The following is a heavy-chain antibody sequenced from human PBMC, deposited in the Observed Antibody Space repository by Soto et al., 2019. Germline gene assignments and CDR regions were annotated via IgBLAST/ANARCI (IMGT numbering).Heavy chain of an antibody. CDR2: ISITSTTI. CDR3: ARDGAMTGVFDY. V-gene: IGHV3-48*01. CDR1: GFTFNTFG. D-gene: IGHD3-9*01. Sequence: EVQLVESGGVLVQPGRFLRLSCEASGFTFNTFGMNWVRQAPGKGLEWISYISITSTTIHYADSVKGRFAISRDNAKNSLYLQMDSLRVEDTAVYYCARDGAMTGVFDYWGPGTLVTVSS. J-gene: IGHJ4*02.